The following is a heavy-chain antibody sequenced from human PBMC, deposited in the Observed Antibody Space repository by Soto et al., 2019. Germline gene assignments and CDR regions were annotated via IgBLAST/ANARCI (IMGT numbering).Heavy chain of an antibody. J-gene: IGHJ4*02. CDR3: ATVGSGGTCCGYFDS. CDR1: GFTFSNYA. CDR2: ISYDGGNA. V-gene: IGHV3-30*03. D-gene: IGHD2-15*01. Sequence: QVQLAESGGGVVQPGRSLRLSCAASGFTFSNYAMHWVRQAPGKGLEWVAIISYDGGNASYADSVKGRFTISRDNSKNMVFLQMRSLRAEDTAVDYCATVGSGGTCCGYFDSWGPGTLVTVSS.